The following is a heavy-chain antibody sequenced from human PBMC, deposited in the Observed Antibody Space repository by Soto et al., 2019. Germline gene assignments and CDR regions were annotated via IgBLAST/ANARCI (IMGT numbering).Heavy chain of an antibody. V-gene: IGHV3-21*01. J-gene: IGHJ4*02. CDR1: GFTFSSYS. D-gene: IGHD2-15*01. Sequence: EVQLVESGGGLVKPGGSLRLSCAASGFTFSSYSMNWVRQAPGKGLEWVSSISSSSSYIYYADSVKGRFTISRDNAKNSLYLQMNSLRAEDTAVYYCARDPRDVLVVVAAQGDYWGQGTLVTVSS. CDR3: ARDPRDVLVVVAAQGDY. CDR2: ISSSSSYI.